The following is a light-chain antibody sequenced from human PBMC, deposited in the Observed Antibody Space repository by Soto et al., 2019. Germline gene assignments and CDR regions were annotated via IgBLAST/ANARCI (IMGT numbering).Light chain of an antibody. CDR2: DVS. V-gene: IGKV1-5*01. Sequence: DIQMTQSPAILSASVGDRVTITCRASQSISRWLAWYQQKPGKAPKVQISDVSNLESGVPSRFSGSGSGTEFTLTISSLRPDDFATYYCQQYVSYSPWTFGQGTKV. CDR1: QSISRW. J-gene: IGKJ1*01. CDR3: QQYVSYSPWT.